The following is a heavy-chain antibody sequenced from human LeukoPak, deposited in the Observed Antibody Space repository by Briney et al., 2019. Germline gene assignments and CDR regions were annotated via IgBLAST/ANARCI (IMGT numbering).Heavy chain of an antibody. J-gene: IGHJ4*02. CDR3: VRDCHYYDTTDPKYYLDY. CDR2: INQGARET. D-gene: IGHD3-22*01. CDR1: GFTFGTFW. Sequence: GGSLRLSCEASGFTFGTFWMSWVRQAPGKGLEWVANINQGARETNYVDSVKGRFTIARDDAKNSLYLQMNSLRPEDTAVYYCVRDCHYYDTTDPKYYLDYWGLGTLVTVSS. V-gene: IGHV3-7*01.